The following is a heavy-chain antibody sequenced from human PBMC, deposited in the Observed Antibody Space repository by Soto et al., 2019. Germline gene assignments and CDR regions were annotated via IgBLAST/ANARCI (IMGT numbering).Heavy chain of an antibody. V-gene: IGHV3-9*01. J-gene: IGHJ4*02. CDR3: AKDGGGSYYDSSRFDY. Sequence: EVQLVESGGGLVQPGRSLRLSCAASGFTFDDYAMHWVRQAPGKGLEWVSGISWNSGSIGYADSVKGRFTISRDNAKNYLYLQMNSLRAEDTALYYCAKDGGGSYYDSSRFDYWGQGTLVTVSS. CDR1: GFTFDDYA. CDR2: ISWNSGSI. D-gene: IGHD1-26*01.